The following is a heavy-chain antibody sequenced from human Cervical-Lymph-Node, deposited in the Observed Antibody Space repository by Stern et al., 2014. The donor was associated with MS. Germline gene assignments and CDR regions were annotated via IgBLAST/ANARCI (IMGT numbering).Heavy chain of an antibody. CDR3: SRGLAR. V-gene: IGHV3-30-3*01. D-gene: IGHD3/OR15-3a*01. CDR2: ISVDWSNK. J-gene: IGHJ4*02. Sequence: VQLVESGGGGVQPGKSLRLSCVVSGLTLSKYAMHWVRQAPGQGLEWVAVISVDWSNKYYADSVKGRFTISRDTSTNTLYRQMNGLRVNDTAVYFCSRGLARWGQGTLVTVSS. CDR1: GLTLSKYA.